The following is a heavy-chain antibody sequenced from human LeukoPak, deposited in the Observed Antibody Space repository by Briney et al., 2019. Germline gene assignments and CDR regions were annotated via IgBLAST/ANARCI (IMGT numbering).Heavy chain of an antibody. Sequence: PSETLSLTCTVSGGSISSGDYYWSWIRQPPGKGLEWIGYIYYSGSTNYNPSLKSRVTISVDTSKNQFSLKLSSVTAADTAVYYCARSPYSNYVDYWGQGTLVTVSS. CDR1: GGSISSGDYY. V-gene: IGHV4-61*08. CDR2: IYYSGST. J-gene: IGHJ4*02. D-gene: IGHD4-11*01. CDR3: ARSPYSNYVDY.